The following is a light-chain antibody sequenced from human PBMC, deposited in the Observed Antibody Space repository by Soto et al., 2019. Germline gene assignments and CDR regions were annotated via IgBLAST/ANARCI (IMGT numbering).Light chain of an antibody. CDR1: QSMSSY. Sequence: DSQMTQSPSSLSASVGDRVTITCRASQSMSSYLNWYQQKPGKAPKLLIYAASSLQSGVPSRFSGSGSGTDFTLTISSLQPEDFATYYCQQSYSSPPTFGQGTKVDIK. V-gene: IGKV1-39*01. J-gene: IGKJ1*01. CDR2: AAS. CDR3: QQSYSSPPT.